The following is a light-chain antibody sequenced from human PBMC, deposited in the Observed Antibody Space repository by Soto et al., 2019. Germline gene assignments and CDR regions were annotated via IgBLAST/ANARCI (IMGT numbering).Light chain of an antibody. J-gene: IGLJ3*02. CDR2: EVS. CDR3: ASHTSSRTWV. CDR1: SSDVGAYNY. V-gene: IGLV2-14*01. Sequence: QSALTQAASASGSPGQSITISCTGTSSDVGAYNYVSWYQQHPGKAPKLMISEVSNRPSGVSNRFSGSKSGNTASLTISGLPAEDEADYYCASHTSSRTWVFGGGTKLTVL.